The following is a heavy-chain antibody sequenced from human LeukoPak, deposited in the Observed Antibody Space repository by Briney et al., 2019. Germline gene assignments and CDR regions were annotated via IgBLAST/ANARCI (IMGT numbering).Heavy chain of an antibody. D-gene: IGHD4-17*01. CDR3: ARDLYGPSYYYGMDV. Sequence: PSETLSLTCTVSGGSISSSSYYWGWIRQPPGKGLEWIGSIYYSGSTYYNPSLKSRVTISVDTSKNQFSLKLSSVTAADTAVYYCARDLYGPSYYYGMDVWGQGTTVTVSS. V-gene: IGHV4-39*07. CDR1: GGSISSSSYY. J-gene: IGHJ6*02. CDR2: IYYSGST.